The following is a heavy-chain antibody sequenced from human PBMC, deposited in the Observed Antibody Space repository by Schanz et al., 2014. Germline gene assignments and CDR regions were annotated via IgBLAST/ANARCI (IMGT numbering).Heavy chain of an antibody. CDR1: GFTFSSYA. Sequence: ESGGGVVQPGRSLRLSCAASGFTFSSYAMHWVRQAPGKGLEWVAVISYDGRNKYYADSVKGRFTISRDNAKNSLYLQMNSLRAEDTAVYYCAKDPSHGDYDYYFDYWGQGTLVTVSS. J-gene: IGHJ4*02. D-gene: IGHD3-22*01. CDR3: AKDPSHGDYDYYFDY. V-gene: IGHV3-30-3*01. CDR2: ISYDGRNK.